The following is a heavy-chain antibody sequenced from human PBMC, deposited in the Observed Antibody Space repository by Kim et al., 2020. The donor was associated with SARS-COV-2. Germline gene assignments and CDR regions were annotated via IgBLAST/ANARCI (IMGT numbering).Heavy chain of an antibody. CDR2: IYYSGST. J-gene: IGHJ6*02. CDR3: ARAVTAPGYYYGMDV. CDR1: GGSISSGGYY. Sequence: SETLSLTCTVSGGSISSGGYYWSWIRQHPGKGLEWIGYIYYSGSTYYNPSLKSRVTISVDTSKNQFSLKLSSVTAADTAVYYCARAVTAPGYYYGMDVWGQGNTVTVSS. V-gene: IGHV4-31*03. D-gene: IGHD2-21*02.